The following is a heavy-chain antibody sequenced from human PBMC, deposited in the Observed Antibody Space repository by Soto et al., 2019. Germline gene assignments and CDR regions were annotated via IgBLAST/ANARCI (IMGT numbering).Heavy chain of an antibody. V-gene: IGHV1-18*01. J-gene: IGHJ4*02. Sequence: QVQLVQSGAEVKKPGASVKVSCKASGYTFTSYGISWVRQAPGQGLEWMGSISAYNGNTNYAQKLQGRVTMTTDTSTSTAYMELRSLRSDDTAVYYCARVLGFGEDPGSLPHDYWGQGTLVTVSS. CDR2: ISAYNGNT. CDR1: GYTFTSYG. CDR3: ARVLGFGEDPGSLPHDY. D-gene: IGHD3-10*01.